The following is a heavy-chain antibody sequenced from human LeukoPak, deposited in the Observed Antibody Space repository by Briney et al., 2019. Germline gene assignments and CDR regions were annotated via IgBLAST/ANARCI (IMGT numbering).Heavy chain of an antibody. J-gene: IGHJ4*02. Sequence: ASVKVSCKASGYTFTSHGLNWVRQAPGQGLEWMGWINPNSGGTNYAQKFQGRVTMTRDTSISTAYMELSRLRSDDTAVYYCARLNYYDSSGYYPTFDYWGQGTLVTVSS. CDR3: ARLNYYDSSGYYPTFDY. CDR1: GYTFTSHG. D-gene: IGHD3-22*01. V-gene: IGHV1-2*02. CDR2: INPNSGGT.